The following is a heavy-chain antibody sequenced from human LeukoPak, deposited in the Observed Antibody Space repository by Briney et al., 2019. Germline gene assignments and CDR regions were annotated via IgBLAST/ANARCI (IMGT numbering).Heavy chain of an antibody. CDR1: GYTFTSYG. CDR2: ISAYNGNT. V-gene: IGHV1-18*01. Sequence: GAAVRVSCKASGYTFTSYGISWVRQAPGQGLEWMGWISAYNGNTNYAQKLQGRVTMTTDTSTSTAYMELRSLRAEDTAVYYCARVDTAMVWGYFDYWGQGTLVTVSS. J-gene: IGHJ4*02. CDR3: ARVDTAMVWGYFDY. D-gene: IGHD5-18*01.